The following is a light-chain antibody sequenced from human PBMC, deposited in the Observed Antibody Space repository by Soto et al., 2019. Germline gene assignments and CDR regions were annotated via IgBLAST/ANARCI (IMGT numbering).Light chain of an antibody. V-gene: IGLV2-23*02. J-gene: IGLJ1*01. CDR1: SSDVGSYNF. Sequence: QSALTQPASVSGSPGQSITISCTRASSDVGSYNFVSWYQQHPGEVPKVLIYEVSKRPSGVSDRFSGSKSGNTASLTISGRQAEDEADYYCCADAGRSTYVFGTGTKLTVL. CDR2: EVS. CDR3: CADAGRSTYV.